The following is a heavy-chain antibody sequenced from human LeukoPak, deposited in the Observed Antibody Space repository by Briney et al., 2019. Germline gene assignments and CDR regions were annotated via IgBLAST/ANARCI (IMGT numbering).Heavy chain of an antibody. CDR1: GDSFSSYW. CDR3: ALHGLASWPN. Sequence: GESLKISCKGSGDSFSSYWIGWVRQMPGKGLEWMGFTHFANSEIRFSPSFQGQVSISADKSISTAYLQWSSLKASDTAMCASALHGLASWPNWGQGTPVTVSS. V-gene: IGHV5-51*01. D-gene: IGHD2-2*01. J-gene: IGHJ4*02. CDR2: THFANSEI.